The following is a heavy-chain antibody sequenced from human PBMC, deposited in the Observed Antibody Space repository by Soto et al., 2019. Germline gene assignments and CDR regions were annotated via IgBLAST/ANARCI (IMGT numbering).Heavy chain of an antibody. CDR1: GYTFTGYY. D-gene: IGHD5-12*01. V-gene: IGHV1-2*04. CDR3: ARTRRDGYDLPPEFAY. CDR2: INPNSGGT. J-gene: IGHJ4*02. Sequence: ASVKVSCKASGYTFTGYYMHWVRQAPGQGLEWMGWINPNSGGTNYAQKFQGWVTMTRDTSISTAYMELSRLRSDDTAVYYCARTRRDGYDLPPEFAYRAQGTLVTVSS.